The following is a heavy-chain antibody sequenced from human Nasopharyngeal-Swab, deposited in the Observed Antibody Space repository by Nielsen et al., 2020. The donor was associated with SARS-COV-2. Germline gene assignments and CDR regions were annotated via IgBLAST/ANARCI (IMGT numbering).Heavy chain of an antibody. J-gene: IGHJ5*02. CDR1: GGSISSYY. Sequence: SETLSLTCTVSGGSISSYYWSWIRQPPGKGLEWIGYIYYSGSTNYNPSLKSRVTMSVDTSKNQFSLKLSSVTAADTAVYYCARSKAAHNWFDPWGQGTLVTVSS. CDR3: ARSKAAHNWFDP. CDR2: IYYSGST. V-gene: IGHV4-59*01. D-gene: IGHD6-6*01.